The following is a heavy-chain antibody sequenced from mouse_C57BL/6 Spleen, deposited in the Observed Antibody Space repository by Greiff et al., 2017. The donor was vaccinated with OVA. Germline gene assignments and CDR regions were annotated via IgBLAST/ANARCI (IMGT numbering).Heavy chain of an antibody. CDR3: ASDSSGYMFAY. V-gene: IGHV1-82*01. Sequence: VKLQQSGPELVKPGASVKISCKASGYAFSSSWMNWVKQRPGKGLEWIGRIYPGDGDTNYNGKFKGKATLTADKSSSTAYMQLSSLTSEDSAVYFCASDSSGYMFAYWGQGTLVTVSA. D-gene: IGHD3-2*02. CDR2: IYPGDGDT. CDR1: GYAFSSSW. J-gene: IGHJ3*01.